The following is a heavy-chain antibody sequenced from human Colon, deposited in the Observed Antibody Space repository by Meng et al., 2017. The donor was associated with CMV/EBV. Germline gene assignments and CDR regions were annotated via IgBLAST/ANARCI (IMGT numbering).Heavy chain of an antibody. D-gene: IGHD2-2*01. J-gene: IGHJ6*02. CDR3: ARDLQGQLPYYYYGMDV. CDR2: IYYTGST. V-gene: IGHV4-59*12. Sequence: SETLSLTRTVSGGSISSYYWSWIRQSPGWGLEWIGHIYYTGSTNYNPSLKSRVTISVDTSKNQFSLKLSSVTAADTAVYYCARDLQGQLPYYYYGMDVWGQGTTVTVSS. CDR1: GGSISSYY.